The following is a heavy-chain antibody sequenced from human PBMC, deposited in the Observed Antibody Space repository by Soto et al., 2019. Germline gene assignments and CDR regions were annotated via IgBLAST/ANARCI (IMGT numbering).Heavy chain of an antibody. Sequence: EAQLLESGGGLVQPGGSLRLSRSASGFIFNNYAMSWVRQAPGKGLEWVSGITGYGATTYYAESVKGRFTISRDNSKNTLYLQMSTLTAEDTAVYYCARDPLLYDSDWYPNWFGPWGQGTLVTVSS. V-gene: IGHV3-23*01. D-gene: IGHD6-19*01. CDR3: ARDPLLYDSDWYPNWFGP. J-gene: IGHJ5*02. CDR2: ITGYGATT. CDR1: GFIFNNYA.